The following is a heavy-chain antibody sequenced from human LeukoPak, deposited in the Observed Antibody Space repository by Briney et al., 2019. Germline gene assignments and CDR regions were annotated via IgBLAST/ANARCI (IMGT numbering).Heavy chain of an antibody. CDR3: ATYNSVNAREFQY. Sequence: GGSLRLSCAASGFTFSTYSMSWVRQAPGKGLEWVANIKQDGSEKYYVDSVKGRFTISRDNAKNSLYLQMNSLGGDDTAIYYCATYNSVNAREFQYWGQGTLVTVPS. CDR2: IKQDGSEK. D-gene: IGHD5/OR15-5a*01. J-gene: IGHJ1*01. V-gene: IGHV3-7*01. CDR1: GFTFSTYS.